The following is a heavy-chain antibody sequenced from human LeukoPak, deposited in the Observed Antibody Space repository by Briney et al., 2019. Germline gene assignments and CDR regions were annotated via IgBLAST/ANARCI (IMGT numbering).Heavy chain of an antibody. Sequence: GESLKISCKGSGYSFTSYWIGRVRQMPGKGLEWMGIIYPGDSDTRYSPSFQGQVTISADKPISTAYLQWSSLKASDTAMYYCARHRMTTVTRANYYGMDVWGQGTTVTVSS. J-gene: IGHJ6*02. CDR1: GYSFTSYW. CDR3: ARHRMTTVTRANYYGMDV. CDR2: IYPGDSDT. V-gene: IGHV5-51*01. D-gene: IGHD4-11*01.